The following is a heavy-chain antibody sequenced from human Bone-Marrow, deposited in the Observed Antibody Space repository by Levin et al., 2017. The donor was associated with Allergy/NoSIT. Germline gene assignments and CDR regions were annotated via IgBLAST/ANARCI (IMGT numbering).Heavy chain of an antibody. J-gene: IGHJ4*02. CDR3: ARDPEEHTLLRYFDY. CDR2: ISSSSSYT. CDR1: GFTFRDYY. D-gene: IGHD3-9*01. Sequence: LSLTCAASGFTFRDYYMSWIRQAPGKGLECVSYISSSSSYTKYADSVKGRFTISRDNAKNSLYLQMNSLRAEDTAVYYCARDPEEHTLLRYFDYWGQGTLVTVSS. V-gene: IGHV3-11*05.